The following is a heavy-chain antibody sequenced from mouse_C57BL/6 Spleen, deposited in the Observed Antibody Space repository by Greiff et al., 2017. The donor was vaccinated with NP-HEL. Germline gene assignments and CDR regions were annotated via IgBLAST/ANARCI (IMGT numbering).Heavy chain of an antibody. CDR1: GYTFTSYG. CDR2: IYPRSGNT. J-gene: IGHJ1*03. CDR3: ARGNYGSSYGYFDV. Sequence: QVQLQQSGAELARPGASVKLSCKASGYTFTSYGISWVKQRTGQGLEWIGEIYPRSGNTYYNEKFKGKATLTADKSSSKAYMELRSLTSEDSAVYFCARGNYGSSYGYFDVWGTGTTVTVSS. D-gene: IGHD1-1*01. V-gene: IGHV1-81*01.